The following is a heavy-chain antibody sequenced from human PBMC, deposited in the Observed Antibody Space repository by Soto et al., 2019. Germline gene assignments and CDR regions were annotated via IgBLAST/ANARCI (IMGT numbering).Heavy chain of an antibody. V-gene: IGHV4-39*01. CDR1: GGGISTSTYF. CDR2: FYYSGST. D-gene: IGHD3-9*01. J-gene: IGHJ6*02. CDR3: ARHYDILSGSFYYYGLDV. Sequence: SETLSLTCTVSGGGISTSTYFWGWIRQPPGKGLEWIGSFYYSGSTYYNPSLKTRVTISVDTSKNQFFLKLNSVTAADTAVYYCARHYDILSGSFYYYGLDVWGQGTTVT.